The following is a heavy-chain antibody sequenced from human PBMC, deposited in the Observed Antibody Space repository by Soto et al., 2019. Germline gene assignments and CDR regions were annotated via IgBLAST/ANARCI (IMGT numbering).Heavy chain of an antibody. CDR1: GFRFVDYC. CDR2: LSHDGSDR. Sequence: GGSPGLSCAAIGFRFVDYCMNGVRRAPGKGLEWVAGLSHDGSDRYYVDSAKGRFTISRDNSKNTLFLQMNSLGAEDTAVYYCARIGYGYSYGQGFDYWGQGT. D-gene: IGHD5-18*01. CDR3: ARIGYGYSYGQGFDY. V-gene: IGHV3-30*03. J-gene: IGHJ4*02.